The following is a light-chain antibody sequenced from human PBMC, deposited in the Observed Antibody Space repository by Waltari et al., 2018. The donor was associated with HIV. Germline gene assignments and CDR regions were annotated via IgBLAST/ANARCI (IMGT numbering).Light chain of an antibody. V-gene: IGLV2-14*01. CDR1: TNDIGAYTY. CDR2: QVT. J-gene: IGLJ2*01. Sequence: QSALTPPASASGSPGPSIALSCTGTTNDIGAYTYVSWYQLLPCRPPKVIIFQVTDRPSGVSSRFSGDKSGNTASLAISGLQPEDEADYFCSSYTTDNTVVFGGGTRLTVL. CDR3: SSYTTDNTVV.